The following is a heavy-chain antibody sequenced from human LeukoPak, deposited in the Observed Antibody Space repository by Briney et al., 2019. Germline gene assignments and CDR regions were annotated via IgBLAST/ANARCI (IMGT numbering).Heavy chain of an antibody. CDR1: GFIFSTYE. D-gene: IGHD2-21*01. CDR2: IHIGSSNI. V-gene: IGHV3-48*03. Sequence: PGGSLRLSCAASGFIFSTYEMNWVRQASGKGLEWISYIHIGSSNICYADSVKGRFTISRDDAKNSLYLQMNSLRAEDTAVYYCARERQSCGGDCSDHWGQGTLVTVSS. CDR3: ARERQSCGGDCSDH. J-gene: IGHJ4*02.